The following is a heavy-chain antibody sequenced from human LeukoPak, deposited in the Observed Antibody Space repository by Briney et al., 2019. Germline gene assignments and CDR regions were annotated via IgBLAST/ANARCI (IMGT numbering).Heavy chain of an antibody. CDR1: GFTFSSYA. CDR3: AKGYSSGWYSPYYYYYGMDV. V-gene: IGHV3-23*01. Sequence: GGSLRLSCAASGFTFSSYAMSWVRQAPGKGLEWVSAISGSGGSTYYADSVKGRFTISRDNSKNTLYLQMNSLRAEDTAVYYCAKGYSSGWYSPYYYYYGMDVWGQGTTVTVSS. CDR2: ISGSGGST. J-gene: IGHJ6*02. D-gene: IGHD6-19*01.